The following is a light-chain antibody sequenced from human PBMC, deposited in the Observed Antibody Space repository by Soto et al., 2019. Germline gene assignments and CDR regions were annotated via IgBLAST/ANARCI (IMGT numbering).Light chain of an antibody. CDR1: SSDVGGYNY. CDR2: DVS. CDR3: CSYAGSYTWV. J-gene: IGLJ3*02. V-gene: IGLV2-11*01. Sequence: QSALTQPRSVSGSPGQSATISCPGTSSDVGGYNYDSWYQQHPGKAPKLMIYDVSKRPSGVPDRFSGSKSGNTASLTISGLQAEDEADYYCCSYAGSYTWVFGGGTKLTVL.